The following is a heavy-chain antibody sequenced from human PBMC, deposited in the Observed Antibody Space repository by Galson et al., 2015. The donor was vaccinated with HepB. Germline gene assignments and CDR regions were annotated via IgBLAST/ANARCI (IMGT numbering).Heavy chain of an antibody. D-gene: IGHD2-21*01. CDR2: INAGNGDT. Sequence: SVKVSCKASGYSFTSYAIHWVRQAPGQRPEWMGWINAGNGDTKYSQNFQGRITITRDRSANTACLELSSLRSEDTSVYYCARGSIFTNFGMDVWGQGTAITVSS. J-gene: IGHJ6*02. CDR1: GYSFTSYA. V-gene: IGHV1-3*01. CDR3: ARGSIFTNFGMDV.